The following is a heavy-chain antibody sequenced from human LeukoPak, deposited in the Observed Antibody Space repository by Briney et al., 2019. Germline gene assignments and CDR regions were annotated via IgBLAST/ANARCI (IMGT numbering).Heavy chain of an antibody. CDR2: INPDGSNT. CDR3: AELGITMIGGV. V-gene: IGHV3-74*01. J-gene: IGHJ6*04. Sequence: GGSLRLSCAASGFTFSNYWMHWVRQDPGKGLVWVSYINPDGSNTNYADSVKGRFTISRDNAKNALYLQMNSLRAEDTAVYYCAELGITMIGGVWGKGTTVTISS. CDR1: GFTFSNYW. D-gene: IGHD3-10*02.